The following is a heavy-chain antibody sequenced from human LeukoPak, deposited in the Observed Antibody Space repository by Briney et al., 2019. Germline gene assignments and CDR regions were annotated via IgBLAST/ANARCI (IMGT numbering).Heavy chain of an antibody. Sequence: ASVKVSCKVSGYTLTELSMHWVRQAPGKGLEWMGGFDPEDGETIYAQKFQGRVTMTEDTFTDTAYMELSSLRSEDTAVYYCAATKYYDILTGYPTPGAFDIWGQGTMVTVSS. V-gene: IGHV1-24*01. CDR2: FDPEDGET. CDR1: GYTLTELS. D-gene: IGHD3-9*01. J-gene: IGHJ3*02. CDR3: AATKYYDILTGYPTPGAFDI.